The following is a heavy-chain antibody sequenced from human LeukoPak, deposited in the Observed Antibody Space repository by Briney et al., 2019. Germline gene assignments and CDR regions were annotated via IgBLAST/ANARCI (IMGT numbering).Heavy chain of an antibody. CDR3: ARSSRELGGYAPWELMPPFDY. CDR2: ISSSSSTI. V-gene: IGHV3-48*01. CDR1: GFTFADYG. D-gene: IGHD1-7*01. J-gene: IGHJ4*02. Sequence: GGSLRLSCAASGFTFADYGMNWVRQVPGKGLEWVSYISSSSSTIYYADSVKGRFTISRDNAKNSLYLQMNSLRAEDTAVYYCARSSRELGGYAPWELMPPFDYWGQGTLVTVSS.